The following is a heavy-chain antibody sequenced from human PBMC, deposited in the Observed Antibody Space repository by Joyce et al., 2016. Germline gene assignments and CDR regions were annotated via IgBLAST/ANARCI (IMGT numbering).Heavy chain of an antibody. CDR1: GFRFSDYS. J-gene: IGHJ1*01. D-gene: IGHD3-22*01. V-gene: IGHV3-48*02. CDR3: TRDDGVYFYDSRGYYQH. CDR2: INTSSSTI. Sequence: EVQLVESGGGLVQPGGSLRLSCAASGFRFSDYSLNWVRQVPGKGLEWVSDINTSSSTIYYADSVKGRFTISRDNARNSLYLQMNSLRDEDTAVYYCTRDDGVYFYDSRGYYQHWGQGTLVTVSS.